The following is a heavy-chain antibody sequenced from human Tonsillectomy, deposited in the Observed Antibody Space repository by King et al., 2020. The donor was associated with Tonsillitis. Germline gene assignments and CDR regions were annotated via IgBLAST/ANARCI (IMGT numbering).Heavy chain of an antibody. CDR1: GFTVSSNY. V-gene: IGHV3-53*01. CDR3: ARGVGATACFDY. CDR2: MNSVGST. Sequence: VQLVESGGGLIQPGGSLRLSCAASGFTVSSNYMSWVRQAPGTGLEGCSVMNSVGSTSYDDSVKGGFTISRDNSKNTLYLQMNGRRAEDTAVYYCARGVGATACFDYWGQGTLVTVSS. D-gene: IGHD1-26*01. J-gene: IGHJ4*02.